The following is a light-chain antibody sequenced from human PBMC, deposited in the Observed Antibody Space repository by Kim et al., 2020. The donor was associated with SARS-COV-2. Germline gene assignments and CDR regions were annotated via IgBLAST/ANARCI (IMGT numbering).Light chain of an antibody. V-gene: IGLV2-23*02. J-gene: IGLJ3*02. CDR2: EVS. Sequence: QSALTQPASVSGSPGQSITISCTGTTSDVGSYNLVSRYQHHPGKAPKLMIYEVSKRPSGVSNRFSDSKSGNTASLTISGLQAEDEADYYGCSSPWVFDGGTHLTVL. CDR1: TSDVGSYNL. CDR3: CSSPWV.